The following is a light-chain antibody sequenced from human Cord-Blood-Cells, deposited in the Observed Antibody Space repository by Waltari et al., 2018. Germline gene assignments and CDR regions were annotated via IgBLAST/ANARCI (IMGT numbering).Light chain of an antibody. CDR3: QQYYSTPLT. CDR1: QSGLYSANNKNS. J-gene: IGKJ4*01. CDR2: WAS. Sequence: DIVMTQSPDSLACSLRERAPTHCTSGQSGLYSANNKNSLAWYQQKPGQPPKLLIYWASTRESGVPDRFSDSGSGTDFTLTISSLQAEDVAVYYCQQYYSTPLTFGGGTKVEIK. V-gene: IGKV4-1*01.